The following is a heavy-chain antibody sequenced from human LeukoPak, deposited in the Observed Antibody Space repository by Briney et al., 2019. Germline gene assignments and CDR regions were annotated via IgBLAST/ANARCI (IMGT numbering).Heavy chain of an antibody. CDR1: GIHLQYQN. D-gene: IGHD6-13*01. CDR2: LGSSSGYI. J-gene: IGHJ6*03. V-gene: IGHV3-21*01. Sequence: GSLKLSRAAPGIHLQYQNQERVRPASGKGLEWVPFLGSSSGYIYYADSVKGRFTISRDNAKNSVYLHMNSLRAEDTAVYYCARAAAGSGNYYYYMDVWGKGTTVTVSS. CDR3: ARAAAGSGNYYYYMDV.